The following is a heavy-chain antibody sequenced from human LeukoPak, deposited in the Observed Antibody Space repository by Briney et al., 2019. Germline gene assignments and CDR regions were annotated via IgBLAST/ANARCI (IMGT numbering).Heavy chain of an antibody. CDR3: ATRLDTPIVVAKTPFDY. CDR1: GGSISSSSYY. J-gene: IGHJ4*02. V-gene: IGHV4-39*01. Sequence: PSETLSLTCTVSGGSISSSSYYWGWIRQPPGKGLEWIGSIYYSGSTYYNPSLKSRVTISVDTSKNQFSLKLSSVTAADTAVYYCATRLDTPIVVAKTPFDYWGQGTLVTVSS. D-gene: IGHD3-22*01. CDR2: IYYSGST.